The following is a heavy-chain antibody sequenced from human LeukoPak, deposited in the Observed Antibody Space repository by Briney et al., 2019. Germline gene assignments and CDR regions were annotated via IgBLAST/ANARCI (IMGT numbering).Heavy chain of an antibody. CDR3: AVETYDYVWGSHRSNWFDP. V-gene: IGHV4-39*01. D-gene: IGHD3-16*02. CDR1: GGSISSSSYY. J-gene: IGHJ5*02. CDR2: IYYSGST. Sequence: PSETLSLTCTVSGGSISSSSYYWGWIRQPPGKGLEWIGSIYYSGSTYYNPSLKSRVTISVDTSKNQFSLKLSSVTAADTAVYYCAVETYDYVWGSHRSNWFDPWGQGTLVTVSS.